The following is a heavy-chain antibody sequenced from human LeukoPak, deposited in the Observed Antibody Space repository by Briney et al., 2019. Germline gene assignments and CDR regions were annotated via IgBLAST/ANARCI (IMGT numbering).Heavy chain of an antibody. Sequence: SETLSLTCTVSGGSISSYYWSWIRQPPGMGLEWFGYIYYSGSTNYNPSLKSRVTISVDTSKNQFSLKLSSVTAADTAVYYCARDGGIVFPYNWFDPWGQGTLVTVSS. CDR1: GGSISSYY. CDR3: ARDGGIVFPYNWFDP. CDR2: IYYSGST. V-gene: IGHV4-59*01. J-gene: IGHJ5*02. D-gene: IGHD2-15*01.